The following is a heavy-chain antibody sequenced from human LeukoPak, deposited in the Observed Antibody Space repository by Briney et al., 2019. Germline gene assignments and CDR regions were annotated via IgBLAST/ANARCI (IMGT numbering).Heavy chain of an antibody. J-gene: IGHJ6*02. CDR1: GDSVSSNSAA. CDR2: TYYRSKWYN. CDR3: AMTGDNYYYGMDV. Sequence: SQTLSLTCAISGDSVSSNSAAWNWIRQSPSRGLEWLGRTYYRSKWYNDYAVSAKSRITINPDASKNQFSLQLNSVTPEDTAVYYCAMTGDNYYYGMDVWAQGTTVTVSS. D-gene: IGHD7-27*01. V-gene: IGHV6-1*01.